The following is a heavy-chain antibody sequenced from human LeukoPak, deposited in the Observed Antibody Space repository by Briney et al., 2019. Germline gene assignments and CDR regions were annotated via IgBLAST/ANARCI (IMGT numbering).Heavy chain of an antibody. CDR1: GFTFSSPP. Sequence: EPGGPLRLSCAPPGFTFSSPPMSGVGQVPGKGLDGVSSISGSGSGGSTYYADSVKGRFTISRDNSKNTLYLQMNSLRAEDTAVYYCAKSGYNRFDYWGQGTLVTVSS. CDR2: ISGSGSGGST. V-gene: IGHV3-23*01. D-gene: IGHD5-24*01. J-gene: IGHJ4*02. CDR3: AKSGYNRFDY.